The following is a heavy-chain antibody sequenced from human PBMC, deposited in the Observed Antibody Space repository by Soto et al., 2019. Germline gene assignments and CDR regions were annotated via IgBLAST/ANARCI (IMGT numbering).Heavy chain of an antibody. V-gene: IGHV3-30*18. Sequence: QVQLVESGGGVVQPGRSLRLSCAASGFTFSSYGMHWVRQAPGKGLEWVAVISYDGSNKYYADSVKGRFTISRDNSKNTLYLQRNSLRAEDTAVYYCAKEGGDGFDYYYYYGMDVWGQGTTVTVSS. D-gene: IGHD5-12*01. J-gene: IGHJ6*02. CDR1: GFTFSSYG. CDR2: ISYDGSNK. CDR3: AKEGGDGFDYYYYYGMDV.